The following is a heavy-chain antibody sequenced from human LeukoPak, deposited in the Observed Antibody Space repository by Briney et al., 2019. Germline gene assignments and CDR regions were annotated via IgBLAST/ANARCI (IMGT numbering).Heavy chain of an antibody. D-gene: IGHD3-10*01. CDR3: AGDFYYGSGSIDY. CDR2: INPNSGGT. Sequence: GASVTVSCKASGYTFTGYYMHWVRQAPGQGLEWMGWINPNSGGTNYAQKFQGRVTMTRDTSISTAYMELSRLRSDDTAVYYCAGDFYYGSGSIDYWGQGTLVTVSS. V-gene: IGHV1-2*02. J-gene: IGHJ4*02. CDR1: GYTFTGYY.